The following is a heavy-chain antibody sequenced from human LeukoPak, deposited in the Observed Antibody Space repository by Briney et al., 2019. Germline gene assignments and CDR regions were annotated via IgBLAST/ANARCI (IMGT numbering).Heavy chain of an antibody. V-gene: IGHV4-39*07. CDR1: GGSISSSSYY. J-gene: IGHJ4*02. CDR3: ARSSNGGVIKPIYYFDY. CDR2: IYYSGST. D-gene: IGHD3-22*01. Sequence: PSETLSLTCTVSGGSISSSSYYWGWIRQPPGKGLEWIGSIYYSGSTYYNPSLKSRVTISVDTSKNQFSLKLSSVTAADTAVYYCARSSNGGVIKPIYYFDYWGQGTLVTVSS.